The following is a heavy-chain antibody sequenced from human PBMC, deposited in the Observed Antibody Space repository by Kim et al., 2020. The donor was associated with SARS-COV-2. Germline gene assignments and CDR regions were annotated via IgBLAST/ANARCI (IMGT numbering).Heavy chain of an antibody. Sequence: GGSLRLSCAASGFTFSSYAMTWVRQAPGKGLEWVSVISGSGGTTYYADSVKGRFTISRDNSKNTLYLQMNSLRAEDTAVYYCANALIPAALLKLDYYYYSDRDVWGQGTTVTVSS. CDR2: ISGSGGTT. CDR3: ANALIPAALLKLDYYYYSDRDV. D-gene: IGHD2-2*01. J-gene: IGHJ6*02. V-gene: IGHV3-23*01. CDR1: GFTFSSYA.